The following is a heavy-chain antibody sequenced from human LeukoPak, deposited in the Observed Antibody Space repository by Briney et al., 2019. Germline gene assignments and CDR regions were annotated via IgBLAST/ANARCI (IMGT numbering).Heavy chain of an antibody. CDR3: AKDMGANVDTATPDY. Sequence: GGSLRLSCAASGFTFDDYAMHWVRQAPGKGLEWVSGISWNSGSIGYADSVKGRFTISRDNAKNSLYLQMNSLRAEDMALYYCAKDMGANVDTATPDYWGQGTLVTVSS. J-gene: IGHJ4*02. CDR1: GFTFDDYA. CDR2: ISWNSGSI. D-gene: IGHD5-18*01. V-gene: IGHV3-9*03.